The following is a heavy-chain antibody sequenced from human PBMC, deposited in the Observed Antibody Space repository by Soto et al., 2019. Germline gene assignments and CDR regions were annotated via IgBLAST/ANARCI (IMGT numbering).Heavy chain of an antibody. Sequence: QVQLVESRGGLVKPGVSLRLSCAASGFTFSDHYMSWIRQAPGKGQQWISYISSSGTYTNYVDCVKGRFTISRDKAKCSLYLQMNSLRVEYTAVYLCARGTSSGWCDHCFDYWGQGNLVTVSS. D-gene: IGHD6-19*01. J-gene: IGHJ4*02. CDR3: ARGTSSGWCDHCFDY. CDR2: ISSSGTYT. CDR1: GFTFSDHY. V-gene: IGHV3-11*05.